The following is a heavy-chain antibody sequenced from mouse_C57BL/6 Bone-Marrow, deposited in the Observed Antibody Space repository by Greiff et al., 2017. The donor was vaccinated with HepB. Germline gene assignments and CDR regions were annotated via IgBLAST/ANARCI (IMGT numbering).Heavy chain of an antibody. CDR2: ISSGGSYT. Sequence: EVKLMESGGDLVKPGGSLKLSCAASGFTFSSYGMSWVRQTPDKRLEWVATISSGGSYTYYPDSVKGRFTISRDNAKDTLDLQMRSLKSGDTAMYYCERGAGGDYWGQGTTLTVSS. V-gene: IGHV5-6*01. CDR3: ERGAGGDY. J-gene: IGHJ2*01. CDR1: GFTFSSYG.